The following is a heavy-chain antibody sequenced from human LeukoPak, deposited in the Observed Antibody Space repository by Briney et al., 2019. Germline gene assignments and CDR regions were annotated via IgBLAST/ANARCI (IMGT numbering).Heavy chain of an antibody. J-gene: IGHJ4*02. V-gene: IGHV3-21*04. CDR3: AKRAGSYGSPYYFDY. Sequence: GGSLRLSCAASGFTFSSYSMNWVRQAPGKGLEWVSSISSSSSYIYYADSVKGRFTISRDNSKNTLYLQMNSLRAEDTAVYYCAKRAGSYGSPYYFDYWGQGTLVTVSS. CDR1: GFTFSSYS. D-gene: IGHD5-18*01. CDR2: ISSSSSYI.